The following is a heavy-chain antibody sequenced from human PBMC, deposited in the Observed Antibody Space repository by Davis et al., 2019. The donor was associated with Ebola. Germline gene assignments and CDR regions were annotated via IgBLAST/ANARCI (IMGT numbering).Heavy chain of an antibody. Sequence: GGSLRLSCAASGFTFSSYSMNWVRQAPGKGLEWVSSISSSGSYIYYADSVKGRFTISRDNAKNSLYLQMNSLRAEDTAVYYCAPEFPTVTLFDPWGQGTLVTVSS. CDR1: GFTFSSYS. J-gene: IGHJ5*02. D-gene: IGHD4-11*01. CDR2: ISSSGSYI. CDR3: APEFPTVTLFDP. V-gene: IGHV3-21*04.